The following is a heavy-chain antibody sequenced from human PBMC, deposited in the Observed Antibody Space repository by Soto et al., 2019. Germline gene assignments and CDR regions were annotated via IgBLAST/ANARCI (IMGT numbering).Heavy chain of an antibody. J-gene: IGHJ4*02. CDR3: SRPGKLAVVGTESNYFDY. D-gene: IGHD6-19*01. CDR2: INHSGST. CDR1: GGSFSGYY. V-gene: IGHV4-34*01. Sequence: QVQLQQWGAGLLKPTETLSLTCDVYGGSFSGYYWSWIRQPPGKGLEWIGEINHSGSTNYNPSLKGRVNGSGDTSKNQFPLKLSSVAAAGAAVYYCSRPGKLAVVGTESNYFDYRGQGTLVTGSS.